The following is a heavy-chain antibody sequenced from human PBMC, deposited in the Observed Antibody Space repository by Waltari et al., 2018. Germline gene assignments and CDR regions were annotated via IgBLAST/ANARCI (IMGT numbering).Heavy chain of an antibody. D-gene: IGHD6-6*01. CDR1: GFPCSAYT. V-gene: IGHV3-23*01. CDR3: ARVDNRSPSCY. Sequence: EVLMLESGGGLVQPGGSLRRSCAASGFPCSAYTMTWVRQAPGKGLEWVSGISDSGGNTYYADSVKGRFTISRDNSKNTLYLQMSSLRAEDTALYHCARVDNRSPSCYWGQGTLVTVSS. CDR2: ISDSGGNT. J-gene: IGHJ4*02.